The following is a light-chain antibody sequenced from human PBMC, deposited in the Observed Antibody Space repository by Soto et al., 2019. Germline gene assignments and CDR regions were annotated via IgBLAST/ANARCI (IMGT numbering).Light chain of an antibody. CDR2: SAS. CDR3: QQYSTSPGT. Sequence: EIVLTQSPGTLSLSPGERATLSCSTSQSVSSNHLAWYQQKPGQAPRLLIYSASTRAPGIPARFSGSGSETDFTLTISSLQSEDFAVYYCQQYSTSPGTFGQGTKVDIK. V-gene: IGKV3-20*01. CDR1: QSVSSNH. J-gene: IGKJ1*01.